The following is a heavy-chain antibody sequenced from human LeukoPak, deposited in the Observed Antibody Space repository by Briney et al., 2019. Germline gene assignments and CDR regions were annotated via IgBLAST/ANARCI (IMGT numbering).Heavy chain of an antibody. CDR3: ARLDSSGYYYYGMDV. J-gene: IGHJ6*02. CDR2: IYHSGSI. Sequence: PSQTLSLTCTVSGGSISSGGYYWSWIRQPPGKGLEWIGYIYHSGSIYYNPSLKSRVTISVDRSKNQFSLKLSSVTAADTAVYYCARLDSSGYYYYGMDVWGQGTTVTVSS. CDR1: GGSISSGGYY. V-gene: IGHV4-30-2*01. D-gene: IGHD3-22*01.